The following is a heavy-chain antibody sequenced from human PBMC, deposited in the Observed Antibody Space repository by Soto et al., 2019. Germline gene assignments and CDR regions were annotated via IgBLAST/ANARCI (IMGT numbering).Heavy chain of an antibody. CDR2: INPHGGST. J-gene: IGHJ5*02. V-gene: IGHV1-46*01. D-gene: IGHD1-26*01. CDR1: RDTFTSYY. Sequence: ASVKVSCKAPRDTFTSYYINWVRQAPGQGLEWMGVINPHGGSTAYAQKFKGRVTLTRDTSASTVYMEVSSLTSEDTAMYYCARSSGGNFGIIIEGTNWFAPWGQGTPVTVSS. CDR3: ARSSGGNFGIIIEGTNWFAP.